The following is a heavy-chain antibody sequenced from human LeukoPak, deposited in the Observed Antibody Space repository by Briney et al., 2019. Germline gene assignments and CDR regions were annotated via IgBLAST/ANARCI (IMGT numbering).Heavy chain of an antibody. J-gene: IGHJ4*02. V-gene: IGHV4-4*09. CDR1: SSRGYY. D-gene: IGHD6-19*01. CDR2: IYTSGST. Sequence: PSETLSLTCTVSSSRGYYWSWIRQPPGKGLEWIGYIYTSGSTNYNPSLKSRVTISVDTSKNQFSLKLSSVTAADTAVYYCARHSSSGWYGFFDYWGQGTLVTVSS. CDR3: ARHSSSGWYGFFDY.